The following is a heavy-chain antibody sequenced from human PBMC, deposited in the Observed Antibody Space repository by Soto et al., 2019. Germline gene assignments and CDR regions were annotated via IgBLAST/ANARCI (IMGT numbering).Heavy chain of an antibody. CDR3: ARERDFWSGPDY. Sequence: PGGSLRLSCAASGFTFSDYYVSWIRQAPGKGLEWVSYISSSSSYTNYADSVKGRFTISRDNAKNSLYLQMNSLRAEDTAVYYCARERDFWSGPDYWGQGTLVTVSS. D-gene: IGHD3-3*01. CDR1: GFTFSDYY. V-gene: IGHV3-11*06. J-gene: IGHJ4*02. CDR2: ISSSSSYT.